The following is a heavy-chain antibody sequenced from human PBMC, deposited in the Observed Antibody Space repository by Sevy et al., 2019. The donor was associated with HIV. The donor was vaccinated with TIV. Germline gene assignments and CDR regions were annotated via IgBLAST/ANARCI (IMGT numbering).Heavy chain of an antibody. V-gene: IGHV1-24*01. CDR3: ATATGQVRYYYGMDV. CDR1: GYTLTELS. CDR2: FDPEDGET. J-gene: IGHJ6*02. D-gene: IGHD4-17*01. Sequence: ASVKVSCKVSGYTLTELSMHWVRQAPGKGLEWMGGFDPEDGETIYAQTFQGRVTMTEDTSTDTAYMELSSLRSEDTAVYYCATATGQVRYYYGMDVWGQGTTVTVSS.